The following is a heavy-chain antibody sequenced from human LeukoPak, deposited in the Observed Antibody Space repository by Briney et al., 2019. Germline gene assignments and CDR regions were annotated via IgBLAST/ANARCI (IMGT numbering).Heavy chain of an antibody. J-gene: IGHJ6*02. CDR1: GFYFRDHW. D-gene: IGHD3-10*01. Sequence: PGGSLRLSCAASGFYFRDHWMDWVRQAPGKGLEWVSSISSSSSYIYYADSVKGRFTISRDNAKNSLYLQMNSLRAEDTAVYYCARVSGSYSTYYYGMDVWGQGTTVTVSS. V-gene: IGHV3-21*04. CDR3: ARVSGSYSTYYYGMDV. CDR2: ISSSSSYI.